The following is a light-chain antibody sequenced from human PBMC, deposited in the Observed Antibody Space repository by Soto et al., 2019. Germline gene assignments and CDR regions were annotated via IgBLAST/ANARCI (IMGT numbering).Light chain of an antibody. CDR1: STDFVSYNR. Sequence: QSALTQPPSVSGSPGQSVTISCTGTSTDFVSYNRVSWYQQPPGTAPKLMIYEVSKRPSGVPDRFSGSKSGNTASLTISGLQAADEADYYCSLYTSSGTDVFGPGTKVTVL. CDR3: SLYTSSGTDV. CDR2: EVS. J-gene: IGLJ1*01. V-gene: IGLV2-18*01.